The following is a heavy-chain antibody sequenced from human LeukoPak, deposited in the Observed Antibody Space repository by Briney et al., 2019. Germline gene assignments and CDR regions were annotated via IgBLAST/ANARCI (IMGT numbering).Heavy chain of an antibody. V-gene: IGHV4-4*02. Sequence: SETLSLTCAVSGGSISSSNWWSWVRQPLGKGLEWIGEIYHSGSTNYNPSLKSRVTISVDKSKNQFSLKLSSVTAADTAVYYCARGRVRVSSGYRAFDIWGQGTMVTVSS. CDR2: IYHSGST. CDR1: GGSISSSNW. J-gene: IGHJ3*02. CDR3: ARGRVRVSSGYRAFDI. D-gene: IGHD3-22*01.